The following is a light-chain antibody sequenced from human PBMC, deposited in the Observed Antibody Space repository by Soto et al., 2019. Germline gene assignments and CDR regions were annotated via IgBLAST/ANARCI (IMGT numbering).Light chain of an antibody. CDR3: SSYTSSTTLVV. Sequence: QSALTQPASVSGSPGQSITISCTEIVGYLGDYVSWYQHHPGKAPKLMIYGVTNRPSGVSDRFSASKSGNTASLTISGLQAEDEAEYYCSSYTSSTTLVVFGGGTKLTVL. J-gene: IGLJ2*01. CDR1: VGYLGDY. V-gene: IGLV2-14*01. CDR2: GVT.